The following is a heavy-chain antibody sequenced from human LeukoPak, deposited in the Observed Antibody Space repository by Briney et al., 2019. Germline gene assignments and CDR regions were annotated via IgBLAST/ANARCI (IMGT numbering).Heavy chain of an antibody. Sequence: SETLSLTCTVSGGSISSGSYYWSWIRQPAGKGLEWIGSIYHSGSTYYNPSLKSRVTISLDMSKNQFSLRLNSVTAADTAVYFCAGQFDSSGSYFYWGQGTLVTVSS. D-gene: IGHD3-22*01. CDR1: GGSISSGSYY. CDR2: IYHSGST. CDR3: AGQFDSSGSYFY. V-gene: IGHV4-39*01. J-gene: IGHJ4*02.